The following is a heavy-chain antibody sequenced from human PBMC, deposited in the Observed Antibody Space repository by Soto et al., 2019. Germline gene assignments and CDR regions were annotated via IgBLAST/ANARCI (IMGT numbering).Heavy chain of an antibody. CDR1: GYTFTSYC. CDR2: ISAYNGNT. CDR3: ARDALTTVTVEYFQL. Sequence: GASVKVSCKASGYTFTSYCISWVRQAPGQGLEWMGWISAYNGNTNYAQKLQGRVTMTTDTSTSTAYMELRSLRSDDTAVYYCARDALTTVTVEYFQLWGQGTLVTVSS. D-gene: IGHD4-17*01. J-gene: IGHJ1*01. V-gene: IGHV1-18*01.